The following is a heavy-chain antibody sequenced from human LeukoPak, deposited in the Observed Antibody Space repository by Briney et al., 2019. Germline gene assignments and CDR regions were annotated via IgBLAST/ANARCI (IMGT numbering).Heavy chain of an antibody. Sequence: SETLSLTCTVSGGSISSYYWSWIRQPAGKGLEWIGRIYTSGSTNYNPSLKSRVTISVDTSKNQFSLKLSSVTAADTAVHYCARGCGDSSSYYDEYWFDPWGQGTLVTVSS. V-gene: IGHV4-4*07. J-gene: IGHJ5*02. CDR3: ARGCGDSSSYYDEYWFDP. CDR1: GGSISSYY. CDR2: IYTSGST. D-gene: IGHD3-22*01.